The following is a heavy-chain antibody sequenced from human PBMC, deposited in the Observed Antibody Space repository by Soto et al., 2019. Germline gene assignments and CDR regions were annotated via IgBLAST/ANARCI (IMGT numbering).Heavy chain of an antibody. V-gene: IGHV1-18*04. J-gene: IGHJ5*02. Sequence: ASVKVSFKASGYAFSNYGISWVRQAPGQGLEWMGWITAYNRNTNYARKLRGRVTMTTDTSTSTAYMDLRSLRSDDTAVYYCARGSWSEGFDPWGQGTLVTVS. CDR2: ITAYNRNT. CDR1: GYAFSNYG. D-gene: IGHD2-15*01. CDR3: ARGSWSEGFDP.